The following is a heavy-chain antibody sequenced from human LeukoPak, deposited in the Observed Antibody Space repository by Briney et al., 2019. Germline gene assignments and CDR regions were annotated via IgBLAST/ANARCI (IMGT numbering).Heavy chain of an antibody. J-gene: IGHJ6*02. CDR2: ISYDGSNK. V-gene: IGHV3-30*04. CDR3: ARERLVYDSSGYYYLHYYYGMDV. CDR1: GFTFSSCA. D-gene: IGHD3-22*01. Sequence: GGSLRLSCAASGFTFSSCAMHWVRQAPGKGLEWVAVISYDGSNKYYADSVKGRFTISRDNSKNTLYLQMNSLRAEDTAVYYCARERLVYDSSGYYYLHYYYGMDVWGQGTTVTVSS.